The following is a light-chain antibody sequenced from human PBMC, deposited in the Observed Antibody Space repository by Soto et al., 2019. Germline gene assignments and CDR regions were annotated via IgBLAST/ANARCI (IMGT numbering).Light chain of an antibody. Sequence: QSVLTQPASVSGSPGQSITISCTGTSSDVGAYNYVSWYQQYPDKAPKLMIYEVSNRPSGASNRFSGSKSGNMASLTISGLQAEDEADYYCSSYTSSSTRVFGTGTKVTVL. CDR1: SSDVGAYNY. V-gene: IGLV2-14*01. CDR2: EVS. CDR3: SSYTSSSTRV. J-gene: IGLJ1*01.